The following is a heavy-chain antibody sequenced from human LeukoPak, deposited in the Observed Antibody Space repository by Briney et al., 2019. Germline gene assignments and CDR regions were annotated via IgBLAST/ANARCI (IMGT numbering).Heavy chain of an antibody. J-gene: IGHJ3*02. CDR1: GYTFTSYG. D-gene: IGHD4-23*01. CDR2: ISAYNGNT. CDR3: AREAMVVTPGSAFDI. Sequence: ASVKVSCKASGYTFTSYGISWVRHAPGQGLEWMGWISAYNGNTNYAQKLQGRVTMTTNTSTSTAYMELRSLRSDDTAVYYCAREAMVVTPGSAFDIWGQGTMVTVSS. V-gene: IGHV1-18*01.